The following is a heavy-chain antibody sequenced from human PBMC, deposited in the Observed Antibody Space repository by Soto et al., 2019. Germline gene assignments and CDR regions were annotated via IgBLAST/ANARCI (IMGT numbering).Heavy chain of an antibody. V-gene: IGHV3-23*01. J-gene: IGHJ4*02. D-gene: IGHD1-26*01. CDR1: GFTFSSYA. CDR3: AKDSKLGLIVGATMVFDY. Sequence: EVQLLESGGSLVQPGGSLRLSCAASGFTFSSYAMSWVRQAPGKGLEWVSAISGSGGSTYYADSVKGRFTISRDNSKNTLYLQMNSLRAEDTAVYYCAKDSKLGLIVGATMVFDYWGQGTLVTVSS. CDR2: ISGSGGST.